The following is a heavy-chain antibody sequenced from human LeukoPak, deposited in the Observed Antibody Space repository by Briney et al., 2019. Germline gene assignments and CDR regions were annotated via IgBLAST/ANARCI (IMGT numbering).Heavy chain of an antibody. D-gene: IGHD6-13*01. J-gene: IGHJ5*02. V-gene: IGHV4-39*07. CDR1: GGSISSSSYY. CDR3: ARNPGIAAAGTFLGLNWFDP. CDR2: IYYSGST. Sequence: SETLSLTCTVSGGSISSSSYYWGWIRQPPGKGLEWIGSIYYSGSTYYNPSLKSRVTISVDTSKNQFSLKLSSVTAADTAVYYCARNPGIAAAGTFLGLNWFDPWGQGTLVTVSS.